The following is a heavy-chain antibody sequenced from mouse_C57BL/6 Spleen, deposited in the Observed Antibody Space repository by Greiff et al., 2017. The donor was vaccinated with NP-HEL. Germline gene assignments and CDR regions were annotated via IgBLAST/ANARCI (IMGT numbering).Heavy chain of an antibody. J-gene: IGHJ1*03. Sequence: EVKLMESGGGLVQSGRSLRLSCATSGFTFSDFYMEWVRQAPGKGLEWIAASRNKANDYTKEYSASVKGRFIVSRDTSQSILYLQMNALRAEDTAIYYCARDATGTGYFDVWGTGTTVTVSS. CDR1: GFTFSDFY. D-gene: IGHD4-1*01. CDR3: ARDATGTGYFDV. CDR2: SRNKANDYTK. V-gene: IGHV7-1*01.